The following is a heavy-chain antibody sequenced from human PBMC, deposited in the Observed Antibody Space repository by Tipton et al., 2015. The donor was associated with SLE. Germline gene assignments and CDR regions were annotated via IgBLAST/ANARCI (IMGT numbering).Heavy chain of an antibody. CDR3: ARLMGSGGGLAAFDI. V-gene: IGHV4-4*07. CDR2: IYTNENT. D-gene: IGHD6-19*01. CDR1: GGSISSYY. J-gene: IGHJ3*02. Sequence: TLSLTSTVSGGSISSYYWSWIRQPAGGGLEWIGRIYTNENTNYNPSLKSRVTMSVDTSKNHFSLKLISVTAADTAVYYCARLMGSGGGLAAFDIWGQGTLVTVSS.